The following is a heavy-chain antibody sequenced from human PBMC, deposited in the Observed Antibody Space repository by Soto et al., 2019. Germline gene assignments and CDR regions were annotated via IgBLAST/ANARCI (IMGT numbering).Heavy chain of an antibody. CDR2: IDWDDDK. Sequence: SGPTLVNPTHTLTLTCTFSGFSLSTSGMCVSWIRQPPGKALEWLALIDWDDDKYYSTSLKTRLTISKDTSKNQVVLTMTNMDPVDTATYYCARHDYYDSSGYEAFDIWGQGTMVTVSS. CDR3: ARHDYYDSSGYEAFDI. CDR1: GFSLSTSGMC. V-gene: IGHV2-70*01. D-gene: IGHD3-22*01. J-gene: IGHJ3*02.